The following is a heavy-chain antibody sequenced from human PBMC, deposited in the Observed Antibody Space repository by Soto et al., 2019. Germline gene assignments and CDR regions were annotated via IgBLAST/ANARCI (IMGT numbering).Heavy chain of an antibody. D-gene: IGHD2-2*01. CDR2: INPSGGST. V-gene: IGHV1-46*01. CDR3: AILTGLVPAAIRSMVYGMDV. Sequence: ASVKVSCKASGYTFTSYYMHWVRQAPGQGLEWMGIINPSGGSTSYAQKFQGRVTMTRDTSTSTVYMELISLRSEDTAVYYCAILTGLVPAAIRSMVYGMDVWGKGTTVTVSS. J-gene: IGHJ6*04. CDR1: GYTFTSYY.